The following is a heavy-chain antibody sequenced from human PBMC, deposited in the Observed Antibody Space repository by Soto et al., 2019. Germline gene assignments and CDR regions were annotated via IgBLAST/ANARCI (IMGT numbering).Heavy chain of an antibody. CDR3: ARLGYWSGGSCSPPEDY. Sequence: QVQLVQSGAEVKKPGSSVKVSCKASGGTFSSYAISWVRQAPGQGLEWIGGIIPIFGTANYAQKFQGRVTITEDESTSTADMEMSSLSSEDTAVSYCARLGYWSGGSCSPPEDYWGQGTLVTVSS. J-gene: IGHJ4*02. CDR1: GGTFSSYA. V-gene: IGHV1-69*01. D-gene: IGHD2-15*01. CDR2: IIPIFGTA.